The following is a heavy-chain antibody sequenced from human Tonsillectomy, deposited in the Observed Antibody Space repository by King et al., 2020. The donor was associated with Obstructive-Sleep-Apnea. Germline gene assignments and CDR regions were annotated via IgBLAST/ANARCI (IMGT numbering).Heavy chain of an antibody. CDR1: GASISSYY. D-gene: IGHD3-10*01. V-gene: IGHV4-59*01. CDR3: ARDSDYYNSGSLDY. J-gene: IGHJ4*02. Sequence: QLQESGPGLVKPSETLSLTCAVSGASISSYYWSWIRQPPGKGLEWIGYVYYSGRTSYNPSITSRVTMSVDTSKNQFSLKLSSVTATDTAVYYCARDSDYYNSGSLDYWGQGTLVTVSS. CDR2: VYYSGRT.